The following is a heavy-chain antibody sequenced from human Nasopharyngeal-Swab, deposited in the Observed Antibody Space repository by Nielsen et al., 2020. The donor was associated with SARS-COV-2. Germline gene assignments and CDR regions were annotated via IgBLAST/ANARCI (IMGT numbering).Heavy chain of an antibody. V-gene: IGHV4-34*01. CDR3: ARQGVRAVISH. CDR1: SGSFSDYN. D-gene: IGHD3-10*01. J-gene: IGHJ4*02. CDR2: INHGGTT. Sequence: SETLSLTCAVFSGSFSDYNWNWVRQPPGKGLEWIGEINHGGTTNYNPSLKSRVTVSVDTSKNQFSLRLTSVTAADTAVYYCARQGVRAVISHWGQGTLVTVSS.